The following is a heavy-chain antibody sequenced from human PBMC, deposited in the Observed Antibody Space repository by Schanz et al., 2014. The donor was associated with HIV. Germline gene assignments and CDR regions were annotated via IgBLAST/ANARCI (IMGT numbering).Heavy chain of an antibody. J-gene: IGHJ4*02. CDR1: GFTFDSYG. V-gene: IGHV3-23*04. D-gene: IGHD3-22*01. CDR2: ISESGGRS. Sequence: EGQLVESGGGLVQPGGSLRLSCAASGFTFDSYGIHWVRQAPGKGLEWVSSISESGGRSYYADSVNGRFTISRDNSKNTLYLQMTTLRTEDTAVYYCAKPEYDSRGNSQSHFDSWGQGTLVTVSS. CDR3: AKPEYDSRGNSQSHFDS.